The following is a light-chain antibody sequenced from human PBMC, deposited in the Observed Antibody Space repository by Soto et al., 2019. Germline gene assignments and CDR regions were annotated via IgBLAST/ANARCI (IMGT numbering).Light chain of an antibody. V-gene: IGLV2-14*01. CDR3: SSYTSSNTLV. J-gene: IGLJ2*01. Sequence: QSALTQPASLSGSPGQSITISCTGTSSDVGAYNYVSWYQQHPGKAPKLMIFEVSDRPSGVSNRFSGSKSGNTASLTISGLQAEEEADYYCSSYTSSNTLVFGGGTKLTVL. CDR2: EVS. CDR1: SSDVGAYNY.